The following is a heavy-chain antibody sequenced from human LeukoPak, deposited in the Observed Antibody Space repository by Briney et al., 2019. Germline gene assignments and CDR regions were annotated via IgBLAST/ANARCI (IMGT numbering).Heavy chain of an antibody. Sequence: PSETLSLTCAVYGGSFSGYYWSWIRQPPGKGQEWIGEINHSGSTNYNPSLKSRVTISVDTSKNQFSLKLSSVTAADTAVYYCAIAHYDFWSGYYSPFDYWGQGTLVTVSS. V-gene: IGHV4-34*01. D-gene: IGHD3-3*01. CDR2: INHSGST. J-gene: IGHJ4*02. CDR3: AIAHYDFWSGYYSPFDY. CDR1: GGSFSGYY.